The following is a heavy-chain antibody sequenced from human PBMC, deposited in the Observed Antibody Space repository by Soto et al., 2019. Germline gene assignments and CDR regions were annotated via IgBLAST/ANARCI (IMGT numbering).Heavy chain of an antibody. V-gene: IGHV1-18*01. CDR2: INSYNGNT. CDR3: ARGPAARLYYYYMDV. CDR1: GYTFTSYG. Sequence: ASVKVSCKASGYTFTSYGISWVRQAPGQGLEWMGWINSYNGNTNYAQKLQGRVTMTRNTSISTAYMELSSLRSDDTAVYYCARGPAARLYYYYMDVWGKGTTVTVSS. J-gene: IGHJ6*03. D-gene: IGHD2-2*01.